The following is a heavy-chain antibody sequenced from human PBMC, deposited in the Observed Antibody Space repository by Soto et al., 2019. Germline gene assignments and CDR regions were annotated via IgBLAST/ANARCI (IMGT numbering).Heavy chain of an antibody. Sequence: PGGSLRLSCAASGFTFSSYSMNWVRQAPGKGLEWVSSISSSSYIYYADSVKGRFTISRDNAKNSLYLQMNSLRAEDTAVYYCARDRQLLPTYFDYWGQGTLVTVSS. CDR3: ARDRQLLPTYFDY. D-gene: IGHD2-2*01. V-gene: IGHV3-21*01. CDR2: ISSSSYI. J-gene: IGHJ4*02. CDR1: GFTFSSYS.